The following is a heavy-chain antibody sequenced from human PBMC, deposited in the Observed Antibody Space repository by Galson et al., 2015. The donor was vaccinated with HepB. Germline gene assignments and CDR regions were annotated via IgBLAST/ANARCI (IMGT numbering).Heavy chain of an antibody. CDR3: ARDSHRQGVQILGVARKYYYYAMDV. CDR2: IYKSGNT. CDR1: GDSVSNDNYY. J-gene: IGHJ6*02. D-gene: IGHD3-3*01. Sequence: LSLTCNVSGDSVSNDNYYWTWIRQPPGKGLEWIGNIYKSGNTNYNASLKSRVIISLDTSKNQFSLKVTSVTAADTAVYYCARDSHRQGVQILGVARKYYYYAMDVWGQGTTVTVSS. V-gene: IGHV4-61*01.